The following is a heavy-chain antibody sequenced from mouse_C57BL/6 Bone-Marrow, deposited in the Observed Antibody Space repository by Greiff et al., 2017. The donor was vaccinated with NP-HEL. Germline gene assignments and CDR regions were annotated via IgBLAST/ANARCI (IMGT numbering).Heavy chain of an antibody. CDR2: IDPETGGT. V-gene: IGHV1-15*01. D-gene: IGHD4-1*01. CDR1: GYTFPDYE. Sequence: QVQLQQSGAELVRPGASVTLSCKASGYTFPDYEMHWVKQTPVHGLEWIGAIDPETGGTAYNQKFKGKAILTADKSSSTAYMELRSLTSEDSAVYYCTPETGASWFAYWGQGTLVTVSA. J-gene: IGHJ3*01. CDR3: TPETGASWFAY.